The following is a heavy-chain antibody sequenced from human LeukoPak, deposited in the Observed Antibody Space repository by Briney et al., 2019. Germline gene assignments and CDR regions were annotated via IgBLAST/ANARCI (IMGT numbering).Heavy chain of an antibody. CDR3: AKRSAAGTVGYFDY. Sequence: GGSLRLSCAASGFTFSSYEMNWVRQAPGKGLEWVSSISSSSGYIYYADSVKGRFTISRDNAKNSLYLQMNSLRPEDTALYYCAKRSAAGTVGYFDYWGQGTLVTVSS. J-gene: IGHJ4*02. D-gene: IGHD6-13*01. CDR1: GFTFSSYE. CDR2: ISSSSGYI. V-gene: IGHV3-21*04.